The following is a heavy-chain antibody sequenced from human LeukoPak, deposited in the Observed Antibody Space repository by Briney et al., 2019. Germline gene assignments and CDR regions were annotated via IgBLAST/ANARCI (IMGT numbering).Heavy chain of an antibody. Sequence: ASVKVSCKASGYTFTGYYMHWVRQAPGQGLEWMGWINPNSGGTNYAQKFQGRVTMTRDTSISTAYMELSRLRSDDTAVYYCARAIVGATKHEASGYYFDYWGQGTLVTVSS. J-gene: IGHJ4*02. CDR3: ARAIVGATKHEASGYYFDY. V-gene: IGHV1-2*02. D-gene: IGHD1-26*01. CDR2: INPNSGGT. CDR1: GYTFTGYY.